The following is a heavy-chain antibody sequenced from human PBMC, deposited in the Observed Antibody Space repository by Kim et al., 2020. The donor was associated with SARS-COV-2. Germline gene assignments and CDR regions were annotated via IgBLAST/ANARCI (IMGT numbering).Heavy chain of an antibody. D-gene: IGHD3-16*01. CDR3: AREGDYPLDDY. CDR2: IIPILGIA. Sequence: SVKVCCKASGGTFSSYAISWVRQAPGQGLEWMGRIIPILGIANYAQKFQGRVTITADKSTSTAYMELSSLRSEDTAVYYCAREGDYPLDDYWGQGTLVTVSS. J-gene: IGHJ4*02. CDR1: GGTFSSYA. V-gene: IGHV1-69*04.